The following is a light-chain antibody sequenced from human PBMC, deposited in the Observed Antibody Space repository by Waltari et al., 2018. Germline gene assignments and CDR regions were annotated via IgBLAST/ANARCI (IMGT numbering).Light chain of an antibody. CDR3: QKYVNLPAT. Sequence: DIVLTQSPGTLSLSPGGRASLFCRASQSVGKYLAWYQQKPGQAPRLVMYDASTRATGIPDRFSGSGSGTDFSLTISRLEPEDFAVYYCQKYVNLPATFGQGTRVEIK. J-gene: IGKJ1*01. V-gene: IGKV3-20*01. CDR1: QSVGKY. CDR2: DAS.